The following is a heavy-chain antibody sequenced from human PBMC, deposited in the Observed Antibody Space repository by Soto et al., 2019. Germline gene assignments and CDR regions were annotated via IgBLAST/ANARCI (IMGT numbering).Heavy chain of an antibody. D-gene: IGHD6-6*01. CDR1: GGSISSGGYS. Sequence: PSETLSLTCAVSGGSISSGGYSWSWIRQPPGKGLEWIGYIYHSGSTYYNPSLKSRVTISVDRSKNQFSLKLSSVTAADTAVYYCARGGIAARPRYYYMDVWGKGTTVTVSS. CDR3: ARGGIAARPRYYYMDV. CDR2: IYHSGST. V-gene: IGHV4-30-2*01. J-gene: IGHJ6*03.